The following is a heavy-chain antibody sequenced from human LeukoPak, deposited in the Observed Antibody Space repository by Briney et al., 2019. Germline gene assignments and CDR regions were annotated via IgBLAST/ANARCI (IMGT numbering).Heavy chain of an antibody. CDR2: ISYSGST. CDR1: GGSISSYY. CDR3: ARESKSYDGSGYYHDY. V-gene: IGHV4-59*12. J-gene: IGHJ4*02. Sequence: SETLALTCTVSGGSISSYYWNWIRQPPGKGLEWIGYISYSGSTNYNPSLKSRVTISVDTSKSQFSLKLSSVTAADTAVYYCARESKSYDGSGYYHDYWGQGTLVTVSS. D-gene: IGHD3-22*01.